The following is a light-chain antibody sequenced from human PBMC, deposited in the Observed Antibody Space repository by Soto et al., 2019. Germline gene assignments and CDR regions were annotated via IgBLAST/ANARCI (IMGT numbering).Light chain of an antibody. J-gene: IGKJ1*01. Sequence: EIVMTQSPATLSVSPGERATLSCRASQSVSSNLAWYQQKPGQAPRLLIYGASTRATGIPARFSGSGSGTEFTLTISSLQSEDFAVYYCEQYNNWPKTFGQRTKV. CDR3: EQYNNWPKT. V-gene: IGKV3-15*01. CDR2: GAS. CDR1: QSVSSN.